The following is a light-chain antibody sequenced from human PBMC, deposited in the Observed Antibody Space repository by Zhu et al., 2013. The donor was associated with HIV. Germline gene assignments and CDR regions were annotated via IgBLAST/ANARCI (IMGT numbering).Light chain of an antibody. V-gene: IGKV1-5*01. CDR2: DAS. CDR3: QQYNSYSGT. Sequence: DIQMTQYPSTLSASVGDSVSITCRASQSISNWLAWYQQKPGKAPKLLIYDASTLEIGVPSKFSGRGYGTEFTLTISSLQPDDFATYYCQQYNSYSGTFGQGTKLEIK. J-gene: IGKJ2*02. CDR1: QSISNW.